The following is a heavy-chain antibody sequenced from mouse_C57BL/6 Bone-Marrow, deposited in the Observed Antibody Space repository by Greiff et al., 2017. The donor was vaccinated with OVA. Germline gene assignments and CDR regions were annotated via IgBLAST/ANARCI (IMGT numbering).Heavy chain of an antibody. V-gene: IGHV1-81*01. Sequence: VKLQQSGAELARPGASVKLSCKASGYTFTSYGISWVKQRTGQGLEWIGEIYPRSGNTYYNEKFKGKATLTADKSSSTAYMELRSLTSEDSAVYFCAPYYYGSSLAWFAYWGQGTLVTVSA. CDR1: GYTFTSYG. CDR2: IYPRSGNT. CDR3: APYYYGSSLAWFAY. J-gene: IGHJ3*01. D-gene: IGHD1-1*01.